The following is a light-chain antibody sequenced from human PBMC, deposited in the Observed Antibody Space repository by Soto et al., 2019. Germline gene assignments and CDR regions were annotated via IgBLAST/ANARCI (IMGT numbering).Light chain of an antibody. CDR1: SSNLGAGYD. Sequence: VLTQPPSVSGAPGQRVTISCTGSSSNLGAGYDVHWYQLLPGTAPKLLIYGNRNRPSGVPDRFSGSKSGTSASLAITGLQAEDEADYYCQSYDNSLGVCYVFGTGTKVTVL. CDR2: GNR. J-gene: IGLJ1*01. CDR3: QSYDNSLGVCYV. V-gene: IGLV1-40*01.